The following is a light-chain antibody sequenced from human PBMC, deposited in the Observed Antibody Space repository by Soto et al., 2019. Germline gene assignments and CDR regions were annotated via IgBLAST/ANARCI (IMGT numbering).Light chain of an antibody. V-gene: IGKV1-5*03. CDR2: KAS. Sequence: DIQMTQSPSTLSASVGDRVTITCRASPSINNWLAWYQQKPGKAPNLLIYKASTLESGVPSRFSGSGSGTECTLTISSLQPDECATYYCQQYDSDYTFGQGTKLEIK. CDR3: QQYDSDYT. CDR1: PSINNW. J-gene: IGKJ2*01.